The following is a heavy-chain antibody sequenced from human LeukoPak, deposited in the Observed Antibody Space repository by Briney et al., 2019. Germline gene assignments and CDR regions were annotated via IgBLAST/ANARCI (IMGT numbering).Heavy chain of an antibody. Sequence: PGGSLRLSCAASGFTFSSYSMNWIRQPPGKGLEWIGEINHSGSTNYNPSLKSRVTISVDTSKNQFSLKLSSVTAADTAVYYCASNRIAVAGNWFDPWGQGTLVTVSS. CDR1: GFTFSSYS. CDR3: ASNRIAVAGNWFDP. CDR2: INHSGST. D-gene: IGHD6-19*01. J-gene: IGHJ5*02. V-gene: IGHV4-34*01.